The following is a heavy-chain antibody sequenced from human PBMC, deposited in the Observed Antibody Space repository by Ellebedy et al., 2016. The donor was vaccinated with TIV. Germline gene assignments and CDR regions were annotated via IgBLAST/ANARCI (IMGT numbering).Heavy chain of an antibody. CDR2: FDPEDGET. CDR3: ARQSPSPRGSYYVWY. D-gene: IGHD1-26*01. J-gene: IGHJ4*02. Sequence: AASVKVSCKVSGYTLTELSMHWVRQAPGKGLEWMGGFDPEDGETIYAQKFQGRVTMTEDTSTDTAYMELSSLRSEDTAVYYCARQSPSPRGSYYVWYWGQGTLVTVSS. CDR1: GYTLTELS. V-gene: IGHV1-24*01.